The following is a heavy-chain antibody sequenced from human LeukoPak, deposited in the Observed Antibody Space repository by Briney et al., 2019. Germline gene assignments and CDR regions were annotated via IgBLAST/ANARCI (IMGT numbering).Heavy chain of an antibody. D-gene: IGHD6-13*01. CDR1: GYSISSGYY. CDR2: IYHSGST. V-gene: IGHV4-38-2*02. J-gene: IGHJ4*02. Sequence: SSETLSLTCTVSGYSISSGYYWGWIRQPPGKGLEWIGSIYHSGSTYYNPSLKSRVTISVDTSKNQFSLKLSSVTAADTAVYYCARVYSSSFDYWGQGTLVTVSS. CDR3: ARVYSSSFDY.